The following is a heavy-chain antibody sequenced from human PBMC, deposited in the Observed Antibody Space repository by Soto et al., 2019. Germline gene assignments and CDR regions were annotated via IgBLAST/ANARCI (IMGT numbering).Heavy chain of an antibody. CDR3: AREDGIAGATSAFDY. Sequence: EVQLVESGGGLVKPGGSLRLSCAASGFTFSTYNMNWVRQAPGKGLEWVSSINGRGNYIYYADSVKGRFTISRDNAKNSLYLQMNSLRAEDTAIYYCAREDGIAGATSAFDYWGQGTLVTVSS. J-gene: IGHJ4*02. D-gene: IGHD1-26*01. V-gene: IGHV3-21*01. CDR2: INGRGNYI. CDR1: GFTFSTYN.